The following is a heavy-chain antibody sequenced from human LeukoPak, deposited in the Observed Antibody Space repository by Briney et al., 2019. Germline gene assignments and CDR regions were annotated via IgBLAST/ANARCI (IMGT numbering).Heavy chain of an antibody. D-gene: IGHD6-19*01. CDR3: ARHRSQRGGWYRPLDY. J-gene: IGHJ4*02. CDR2: INHSGST. Sequence: SETLSLTCTVSGGSISSSTYYWSWIRQPPGKGLEWIGEINHSGSTNYNPSLKSRVTMSVDTSKNQFSLKLSSVTAADTAVYYCARHRSQRGGWYRPLDYWGQGTLVTVSS. V-gene: IGHV4-39*01. CDR1: GGSISSSTYY.